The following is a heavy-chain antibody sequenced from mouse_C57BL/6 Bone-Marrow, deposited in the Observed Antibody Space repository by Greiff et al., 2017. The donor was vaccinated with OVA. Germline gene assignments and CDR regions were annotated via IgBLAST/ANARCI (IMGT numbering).Heavy chain of an antibody. Sequence: EVQLKESGPGLVKPSQSLSLTCSVTGYSITSGYYWNWIRQFPGNKLEWMGYISYDGSNNYNPSLKNRISITRDTSKNQFFLKLNSVTTEDTATYYCASLAYWGQGTLVTVSA. CDR3: ASLAY. V-gene: IGHV3-6*01. CDR2: ISYDGSN. CDR1: GYSITSGYY. J-gene: IGHJ3*01.